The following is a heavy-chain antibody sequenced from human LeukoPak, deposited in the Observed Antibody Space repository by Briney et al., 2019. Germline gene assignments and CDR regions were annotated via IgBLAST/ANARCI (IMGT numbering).Heavy chain of an antibody. D-gene: IGHD3-9*01. Sequence: GGSLRLSCAASGFTFSTYWMSWVRQAPGKGLEWVSSISGSRSYIYYADSVKGRFTISRDNAKNSLYLQMNSLRAEDDTAVYYCARATGVVLTGYYFDYWGQGTLVTVSS. CDR3: ARATGVVLTGYYFDY. CDR1: GFTFSTYW. V-gene: IGHV3-21*01. CDR2: ISGSRSYI. J-gene: IGHJ4*02.